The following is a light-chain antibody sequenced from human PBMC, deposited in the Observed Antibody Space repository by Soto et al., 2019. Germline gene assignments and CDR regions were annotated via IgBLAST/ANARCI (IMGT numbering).Light chain of an antibody. Sequence: EIVLTQSPGTLSLSPGERASLSCRASQSVSSEKLAWYQQKPGQAPRLLIYDASNRATGIPARFSGSGSGTDFTLTISSLEPEDFAVYYCQQRSFTLGGGTKVDIK. CDR3: QQRSFT. CDR2: DAS. CDR1: QSVSSE. V-gene: IGKV3-11*01. J-gene: IGKJ4*01.